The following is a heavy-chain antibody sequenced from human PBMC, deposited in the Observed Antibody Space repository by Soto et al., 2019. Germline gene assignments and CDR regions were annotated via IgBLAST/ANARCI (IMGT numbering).Heavy chain of an antibody. V-gene: IGHV4-39*01. D-gene: IGHD6-6*01. CDR1: GGSISSSSYY. CDR2: IYYSGST. Sequence: QLQLQESGPGLVKPSETLSLTCTVSGGSISSSSYYWGWIRQPPGKGLEWIGSIYYSGSTYYNPSLKSRVTISVDTSKNQFSLKLSSVTAADTAVYYCARLSRIAARPPSGYWGQGTLVTVSS. CDR3: ARLSRIAARPPSGY. J-gene: IGHJ4*02.